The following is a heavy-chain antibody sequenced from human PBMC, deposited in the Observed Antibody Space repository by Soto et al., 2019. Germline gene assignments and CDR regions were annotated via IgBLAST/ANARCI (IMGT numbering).Heavy chain of an antibody. CDR1: GGSISSYY. Sequence: QVQLQESGPGLVKPSETLSLTCTVSGGSISSYYWSWIRQPPGKGLEWIGYIYYSGSTNYNPSLKSRVTISVDTSKNQFSLKLSSVTAADTAVYYCARDHTRYSSSWVGWFDPWGQGTLVTVSS. V-gene: IGHV4-59*01. J-gene: IGHJ5*02. CDR2: IYYSGST. D-gene: IGHD6-13*01. CDR3: ARDHTRYSSSWVGWFDP.